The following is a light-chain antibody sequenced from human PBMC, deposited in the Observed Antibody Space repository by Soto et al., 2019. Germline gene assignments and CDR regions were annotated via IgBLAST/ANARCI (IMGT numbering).Light chain of an antibody. CDR2: DVS. CDR3: SSYTSSSTLI. J-gene: IGLJ2*01. Sequence: QSVLTQPASVSGSPGQSITIYCSGTSSDIGGSNYVSWYQHHPGKAPKLMIYDVSNRPSGVSNRFFGFKSGNTASLTISGLQAEDEADYYCSSYTSSSTLIFGGGTKLTVL. CDR1: SSDIGGSNY. V-gene: IGLV2-14*03.